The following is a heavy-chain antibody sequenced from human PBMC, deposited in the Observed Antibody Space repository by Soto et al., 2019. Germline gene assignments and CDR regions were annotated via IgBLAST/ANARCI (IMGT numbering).Heavy chain of an antibody. CDR1: GFALTTTGMR. D-gene: IGHD1-26*01. V-gene: IGHV2-70*01. CDR2: IEWGDDK. Sequence: SGPTLVNPTQTLTLTCTVSGFALTTTGMRVTCIRQPPGKALEWLALIEWGDDKNYNTSLMTRLTPSKDTAKKQVVLTMANMDPLDTGTYYCARMLKSGTSDCIQIDYWGQGTLVTVSS. CDR3: ARMLKSGTSDCIQIDY. J-gene: IGHJ4*02.